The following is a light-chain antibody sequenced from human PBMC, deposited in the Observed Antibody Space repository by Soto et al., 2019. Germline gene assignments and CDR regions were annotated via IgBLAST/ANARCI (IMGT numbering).Light chain of an antibody. CDR2: EVT. V-gene: IGLV2-8*01. CDR1: SSDVGAYKY. Sequence: QSALTQPPSASGSPGQSVTISCTGTSSDVGAYKYVSWYQQYPGKAPKLMIYEVTKRPSGVPAPFSGSKSGNTASLTVSGLQAEDEADYYCTSYVGNDIWVFGGGTKLTVL. J-gene: IGLJ3*02. CDR3: TSYVGNDIWV.